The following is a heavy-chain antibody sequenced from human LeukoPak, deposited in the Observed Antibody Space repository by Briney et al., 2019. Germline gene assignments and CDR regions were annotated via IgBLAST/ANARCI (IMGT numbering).Heavy chain of an antibody. J-gene: IGHJ4*02. CDR3: ARDRVGATPYFDY. CDR1: GFTFSSYS. CDR2: ISSSSYI. Sequence: GGSLRLSCAASGFTFSSYSMNWVRQAPGKGLEWVSSISSSSYIYYADSVKGRFTISRDNAKNSLYLQMNSLRAEDTAVYYCARDRVGATPYFDYWGQGTLVTVSS. V-gene: IGHV3-21*01. D-gene: IGHD1-26*01.